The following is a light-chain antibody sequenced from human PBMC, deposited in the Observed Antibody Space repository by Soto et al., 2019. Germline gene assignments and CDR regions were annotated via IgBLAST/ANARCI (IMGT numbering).Light chain of an antibody. J-gene: IGLJ2*01. CDR2: DVS. CDR1: SGDDGGGYNY. V-gene: IGLV2-14*03. CDR3: SSYTPSSTHVI. Sequence: QSALSQPASVSGSPGQSISIACTGDSGDDGGGYNYVSWYQQHPGKAPKLIIYDVSSRPSGVSNRFSGSKSGNTASLTISGLQAEDESEYYCSSYTPSSTHVIYGGGTKLTVL.